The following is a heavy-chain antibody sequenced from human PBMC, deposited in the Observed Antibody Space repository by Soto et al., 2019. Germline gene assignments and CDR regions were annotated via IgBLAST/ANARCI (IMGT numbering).Heavy chain of an antibody. CDR3: AKDRELVGGGVTPGGGFDP. CDR1: GFTFSSYA. J-gene: IGHJ5*02. D-gene: IGHD3-16*01. CDR2: ISGSGGST. V-gene: IGHV3-23*01. Sequence: EVQLLESGGGLVQPGGSLRLSCAASGFTFSSYAMSWVRQAPGKGLEWVSAISGSGGSTYYADSVKGRFTISRDNSKNSLYLQMNSLRAEDTAVYYCAKDRELVGGGVTPGGGFDPWGQGTLVTVSS.